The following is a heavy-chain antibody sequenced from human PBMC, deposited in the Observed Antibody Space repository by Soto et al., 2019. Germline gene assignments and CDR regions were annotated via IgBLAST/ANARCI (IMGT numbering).Heavy chain of an antibody. V-gene: IGHV3-21*01. J-gene: IGHJ6*02. CDR2: ISSSSSYI. Sequence: GGSLRLSCAASGFTFSSYSMNWVRQAPGKGLEWVSSISSSSSYIYYADSVKGRFTISRDNAKNSLYLQMNSLRAEDTAVYYCARATPRVRGGMDVWGQGTTVTVYS. CDR1: GFTFSSYS. D-gene: IGHD2-21*01. CDR3: ARATPRVRGGMDV.